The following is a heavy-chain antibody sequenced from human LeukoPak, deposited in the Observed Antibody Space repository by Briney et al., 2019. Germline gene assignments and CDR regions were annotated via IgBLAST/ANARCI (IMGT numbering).Heavy chain of an antibody. Sequence: ASVKVSCKASGYTFPRYGISWVQQAPGQGLEWMGWISTYDGNTNYAQNLQGRVTMTTDTSATTAYMELRNLRSDDTAMYYCARERVARGENFDYWGQGTLVTVSS. CDR1: GYTFPRYG. CDR2: ISTYDGNT. J-gene: IGHJ4*02. D-gene: IGHD3-10*01. V-gene: IGHV1-18*04. CDR3: ARERVARGENFDY.